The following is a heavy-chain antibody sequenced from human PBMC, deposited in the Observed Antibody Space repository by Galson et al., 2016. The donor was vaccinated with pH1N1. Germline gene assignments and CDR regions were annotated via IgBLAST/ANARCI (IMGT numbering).Heavy chain of an antibody. V-gene: IGHV3-23*01. J-gene: IGHJ6*02. CDR2: ISGSGGTP. Sequence: SLRLSCAASGFTFSSYAMYWVRQAPGKGLEWVSAISGSGGTPHDADSVKGRFTISRDNSKNTLYLQMHSLRAEDTATYYCAKVMDVCTVTRCFPYGMHAWGQGTTVTVSS. CDR3: AKVMDVCTVTRCFPYGMHA. D-gene: IGHD2-2*01. CDR1: GFTFSSYA.